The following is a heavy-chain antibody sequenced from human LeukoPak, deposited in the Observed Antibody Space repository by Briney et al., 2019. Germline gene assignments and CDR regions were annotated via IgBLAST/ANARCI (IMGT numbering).Heavy chain of an antibody. CDR2: IYYSGST. D-gene: IGHD3-10*01. CDR3: AREEFYYGSGSYYYYGMDV. V-gene: IGHV4-30-4*01. J-gene: IGHJ6*04. Sequence: SETLSLTCTVSGGSISSGDYYWSWIRQPPGKGLEWIGYIYYSGSTYYNPSLKSRVTISVDTSKNQSSLKLSSVTAADTAVYYCAREEFYYGSGSYYYYGMDVWGKGTTVTVSS. CDR1: GGSISSGDYY.